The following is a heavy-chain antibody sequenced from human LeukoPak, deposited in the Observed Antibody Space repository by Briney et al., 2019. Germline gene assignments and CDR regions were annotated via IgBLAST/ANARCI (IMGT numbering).Heavy chain of an antibody. J-gene: IGHJ4*02. CDR3: ARGAYSSGWAYFDH. CDR2: ISFSVNTK. CDR1: GFTFNDYS. D-gene: IGHD6-19*01. Sequence: GGCLRLSCAASGFTFNDYSMNWVRQAPGKGLEWVSYISFSVNTKYYGDSVKGRFTISRDNAKNSLYLHMDSLRAEDTAVYYCARGAYSSGWAYFDHWGQGTLVTVSS. V-gene: IGHV3-48*04.